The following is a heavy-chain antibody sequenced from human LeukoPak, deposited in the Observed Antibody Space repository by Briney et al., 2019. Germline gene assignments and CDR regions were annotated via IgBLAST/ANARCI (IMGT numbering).Heavy chain of an antibody. Sequence: GGSLRLSCSASGFISSKYDMHWVRQAPGKGLEYVSAINNNGGRTYYADSVRGRFTVSRDNPKNTLYLQMSSLRAEDTAVYYCVKMYDGYWGQGTLVTVSS. V-gene: IGHV3-64D*06. CDR1: GFISSKYD. CDR2: INNNGGRT. J-gene: IGHJ4*02. CDR3: VKMYDGY. D-gene: IGHD3-3*01.